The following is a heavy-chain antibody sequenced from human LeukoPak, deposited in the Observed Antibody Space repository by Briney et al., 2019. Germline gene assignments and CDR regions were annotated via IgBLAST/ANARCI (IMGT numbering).Heavy chain of an antibody. CDR1: GFTFSDYY. D-gene: IGHD6-19*01. V-gene: IGHV3-11*01. J-gene: IGHJ4*02. CDR3: ASWPGGWYGEDS. CDR2: ISSSGST. Sequence: GGSLRLSCAASGFTFSDYYMSWIRQAPGKGLEWVSYISSSGSTYYADSVKGRFTISRDTPKNTLYLQMNSLRVEDTAVYYCASWPGGWYGEDSWGQGTLVTVSS.